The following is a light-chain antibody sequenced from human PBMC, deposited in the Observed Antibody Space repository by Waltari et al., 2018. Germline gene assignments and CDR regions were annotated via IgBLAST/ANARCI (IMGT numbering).Light chain of an antibody. CDR1: QSVSNN. Sequence: EIVMTQSPATLFVYPGERATLSCRASQSVSNNLAWFQHKPGQAPRLLIYGASTRAAGIPARFSGSGSGADFTLTISSLQSEDFALYYCQQYNSWPLTFGGGTKVEIK. CDR3: QQYNSWPLT. V-gene: IGKV3-15*01. J-gene: IGKJ4*01. CDR2: GAS.